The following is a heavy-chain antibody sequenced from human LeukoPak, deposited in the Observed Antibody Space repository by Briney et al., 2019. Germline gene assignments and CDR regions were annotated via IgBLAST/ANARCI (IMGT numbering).Heavy chain of an antibody. J-gene: IGHJ2*01. Sequence: SETLSLTCTVSGGSISSSSYYWGWIRQPPGKGLEWIGSIYYSGSTYYNPSLKSRVTISVDTSNNQFSLRLSSVTAADTAVYYCARQGYWYFDLWGRGTLVTVSS. V-gene: IGHV4-39*01. CDR3: ARQGYWYFDL. CDR1: GGSISSSSYY. CDR2: IYYSGST.